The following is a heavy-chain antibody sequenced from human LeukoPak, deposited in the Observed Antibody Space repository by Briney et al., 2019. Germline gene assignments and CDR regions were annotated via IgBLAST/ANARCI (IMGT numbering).Heavy chain of an antibody. J-gene: IGHJ5*02. Sequence: GGFLRLSCAAAGFTFSSDWMHWVRQAPGQGLVWVSRINPAGSSTNYADSVKGRFTISRDNAMNTLYLHLNSLRAEDTAVYYCARGVRGSYGTDLWGQGTLVTVSS. CDR3: ARGVRGSYGTDL. CDR2: INPAGSST. D-gene: IGHD1-26*01. V-gene: IGHV3-74*01. CDR1: GFTFSSDW.